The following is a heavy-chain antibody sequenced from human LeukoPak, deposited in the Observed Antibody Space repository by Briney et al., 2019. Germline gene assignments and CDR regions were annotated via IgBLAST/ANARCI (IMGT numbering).Heavy chain of an antibody. Sequence: GVSLRLSCAASGFIVSENYMSWVRQGPGKGLEWVSTVYSGGLTFYADPVKGRFTISRDNSKNTLYLQMSILRAEDTAVYYCVRDRWPGLGDFWGQGTTVTVSS. V-gene: IGHV3-66*01. CDR3: VRDRWPGLGDF. CDR1: GFIVSENY. J-gene: IGHJ6*02. CDR2: VYSGGLT. D-gene: IGHD3/OR15-3a*01.